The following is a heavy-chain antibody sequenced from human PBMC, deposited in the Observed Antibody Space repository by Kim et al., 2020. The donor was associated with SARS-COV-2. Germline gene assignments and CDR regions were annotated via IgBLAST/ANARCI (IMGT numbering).Heavy chain of an antibody. CDR3: ARQGDGYNLDAFDI. V-gene: IGHV4-61*07. Sequence: TPSLKSRVTISVDTSKNQFSLKLSSVTASDTAVYYWARQGDGYNLDAFDIWGQGTMVTVSS. J-gene: IGHJ3*02. D-gene: IGHD5-12*01.